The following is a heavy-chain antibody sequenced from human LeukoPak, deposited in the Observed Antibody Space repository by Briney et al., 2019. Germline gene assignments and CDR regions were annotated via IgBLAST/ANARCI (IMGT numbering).Heavy chain of an antibody. CDR1: GGSISSGGYS. Sequence: PSQTLSLTCAVSGGSISSGGYSWSWIRQPPGKGLEWIGYIYHSGSTYYNPSLKSRVTISVDRSKNQFSLKLSSVTAADTAVYYCARWVTTEYYFDYWGQGTLATVSS. V-gene: IGHV4-30-2*01. D-gene: IGHD4-17*01. CDR2: IYHSGST. CDR3: ARWVTTEYYFDY. J-gene: IGHJ4*02.